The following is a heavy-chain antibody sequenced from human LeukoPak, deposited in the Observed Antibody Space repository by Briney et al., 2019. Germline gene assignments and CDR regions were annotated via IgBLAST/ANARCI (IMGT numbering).Heavy chain of an antibody. J-gene: IGHJ4*02. CDR1: GGFISGYY. Sequence: SETLSLTCTVSGGFISGYYWSWIWQPPGKGLEWIGYIYYSGSTKYNPSLKSRVTMSVDTSKNQFSLRLSSVTAADTAVYYCARFFCSSNNCQHFAYWGQGTLVTVSS. V-gene: IGHV4-59*01. CDR2: IYYSGST. D-gene: IGHD2-2*01. CDR3: ARFFCSSNNCQHFAY.